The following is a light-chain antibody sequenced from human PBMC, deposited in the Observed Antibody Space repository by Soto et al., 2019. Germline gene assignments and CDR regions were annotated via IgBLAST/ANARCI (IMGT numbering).Light chain of an antibody. Sequence: DIQMTQSPSSLSASVGDRVTITCQASQDISNNLSWYQQKPGKAPKLLIYDASNLETGVPSRFSGSGSGTDFTFTISSLQPEDIATYYCQQNDDLPFTLGPGTKVDIK. CDR1: QDISNN. CDR2: DAS. J-gene: IGKJ3*01. CDR3: QQNDDLPFT. V-gene: IGKV1-33*01.